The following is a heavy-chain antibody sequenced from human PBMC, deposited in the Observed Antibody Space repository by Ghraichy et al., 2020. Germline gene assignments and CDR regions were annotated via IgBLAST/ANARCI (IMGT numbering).Heavy chain of an antibody. V-gene: IGHV1-2*04. CDR2: INPNSGGT. CDR1: GYTFTGYY. Sequence: ASVKVSCKASGYTFTGYYMHWVRQAPGQGLEWMGWINPNSGGTNYAQKFQGWVTMTRDTSISTAYMELSRLRSDDTAVYYCARGVYYDFWSGYYTGYYYGMDVWGQGTTVTVSS. D-gene: IGHD3-3*01. J-gene: IGHJ6*02. CDR3: ARGVYYDFWSGYYTGYYYGMDV.